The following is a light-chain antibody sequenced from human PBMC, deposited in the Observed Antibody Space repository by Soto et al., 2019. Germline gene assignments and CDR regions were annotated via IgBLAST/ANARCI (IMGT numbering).Light chain of an antibody. J-gene: IGKJ4*01. CDR3: QQYASSPLT. CDR2: SAS. Sequence: EIVLTQSPGTLSLSPGERATLSCGTSQSISSLYLAWYQQNPGQAPSLLMYSASSRATGIPDRFSGSGSGTDFTLTISRLEPEDFAVYYCQQYASSPLTFGGGTKVEIK. CDR1: QSISSLY. V-gene: IGKV3-20*01.